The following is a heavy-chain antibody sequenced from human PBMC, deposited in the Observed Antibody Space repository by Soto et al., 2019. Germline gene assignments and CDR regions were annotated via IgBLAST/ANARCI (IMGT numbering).Heavy chain of an antibody. CDR2: IYYSGST. D-gene: IGHD6-6*01. CDR3: ARVGLGSSSFLILDY. V-gene: IGHV4-31*03. CDR1: GGAISSGGYY. Sequence: RSLTCTVSGGAISSGGYYWSWIRQHPGKGMEWIGYIYYSGSTYYNPSLKSRVTISVDTSKNQFSLKLSSVTAADTAVYYCARVGLGSSSFLILDYWGQGTLVTVYS. J-gene: IGHJ4*02.